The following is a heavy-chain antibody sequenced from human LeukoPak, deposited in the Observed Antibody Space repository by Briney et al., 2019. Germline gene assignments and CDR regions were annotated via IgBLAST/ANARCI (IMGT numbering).Heavy chain of an antibody. Sequence: GGSLRLSCAASGFTFSSYSMNWVRQAPGKGLEWVSSISSSSSYIYYADSVKGRFTISRDNAKNSLYLQMNSLRAEDTAVYYCARGSLPHYDFWSGYSQPDYRGQGTLVTVSS. CDR1: GFTFSSYS. CDR2: ISSSSSYI. V-gene: IGHV3-21*01. CDR3: ARGSLPHYDFWSGYSQPDY. J-gene: IGHJ4*02. D-gene: IGHD3-3*01.